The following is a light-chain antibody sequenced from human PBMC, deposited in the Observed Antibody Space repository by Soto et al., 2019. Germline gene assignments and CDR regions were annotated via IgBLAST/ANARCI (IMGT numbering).Light chain of an antibody. J-gene: IGKJ5*01. CDR1: QSLTNSF. CDR2: DTS. V-gene: IGKV3-20*01. Sequence: VLTQSPGTLSLSPGERATLSCRASQSLTNSFMAWYQQKPGQAPRLLIYDTSSRASGIPDRFSGSGSGTDFTLTISRLETEDFAVFYCQQYGTSEIIFGQGTRLAN. CDR3: QQYGTSEII.